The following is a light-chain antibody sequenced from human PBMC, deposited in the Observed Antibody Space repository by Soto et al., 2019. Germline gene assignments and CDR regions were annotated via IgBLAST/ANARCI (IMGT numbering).Light chain of an antibody. V-gene: IGKV3-15*01. Sequence: EIVMPQSPVTLSVSPGERATLSCRASRSVGSNLAWYPQKPGQAPRLLLYGASTRATGIPGRFSGSGSGTEFTLTITSLQSEDFAVYYCQQHNYWPSFGQGTKLEFK. CDR3: QQHNYWPS. J-gene: IGKJ2*01. CDR2: GAS. CDR1: RSVGSN.